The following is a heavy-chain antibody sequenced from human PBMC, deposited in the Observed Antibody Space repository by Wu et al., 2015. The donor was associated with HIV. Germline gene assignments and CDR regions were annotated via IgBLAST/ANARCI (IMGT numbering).Heavy chain of an antibody. CDR3: ARPWQLRNGWPFFDY. V-gene: IGHV1-69*12. CDR2: IIPMFGTL. D-gene: IGHD4-23*01. J-gene: IGHJ4*02. Sequence: QVQLVQSGAEVKKPGSSVKVSCKASGGTLSHYEITWMRQAPGQGLEWMGGIIPMFGTLNYAQKFKGRLTVTADESTATGYMELKRLTSEDTAVYYCARPWQLRNGWPFFDYWGQGTLVTVSS. CDR1: GGTLSHYE.